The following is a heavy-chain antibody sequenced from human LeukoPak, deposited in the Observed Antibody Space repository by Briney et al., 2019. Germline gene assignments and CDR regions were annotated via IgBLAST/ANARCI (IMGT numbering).Heavy chain of an antibody. Sequence: GGSPRLSCAASGFTFSSYSMNWVRQAPGKGLEWVSSISSSSSYIYYADSVKGRFTISRDNAKNSLYLQMNSLRAEDTAVYYCARDGFEPYCGGDCYSPLYFDLWGRGTLVTVSS. CDR2: ISSSSSYI. V-gene: IGHV3-21*01. D-gene: IGHD2-21*02. J-gene: IGHJ2*01. CDR1: GFTFSSYS. CDR3: ARDGFEPYCGGDCYSPLYFDL.